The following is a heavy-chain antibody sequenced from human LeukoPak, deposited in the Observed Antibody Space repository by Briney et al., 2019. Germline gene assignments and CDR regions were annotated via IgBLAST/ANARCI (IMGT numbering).Heavy chain of an antibody. Sequence: PGGSLRLSCAASGFTFSSYSMNWVRQAPGKGLEWVSSISSSSYIYYADSVKGRFTISRDNAKNSLYPQMNSLRAEDTAVYYCARQYCSSTSCYTWDYYFDYWGQGTLVTVSS. J-gene: IGHJ4*02. V-gene: IGHV3-21*01. D-gene: IGHD2-2*02. CDR2: ISSSSYI. CDR3: ARQYCSSTSCYTWDYYFDY. CDR1: GFTFSSYS.